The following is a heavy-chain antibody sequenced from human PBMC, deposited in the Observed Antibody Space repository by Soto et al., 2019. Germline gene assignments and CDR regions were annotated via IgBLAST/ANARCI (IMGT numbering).Heavy chain of an antibody. D-gene: IGHD4-17*01. Sequence: GGSLRLSCAASGFTFSSYWMHWVRQAPGKGLEWVSRINSDGSSTSYADSVKGRFTISRDNAKNTLYLQMNSLRAEDTAVYYCARVGSTVVTPNHAFDIWGQGTMVTVSS. CDR3: ARVGSTVVTPNHAFDI. J-gene: IGHJ3*02. CDR2: INSDGSST. CDR1: GFTFSSYW. V-gene: IGHV3-74*01.